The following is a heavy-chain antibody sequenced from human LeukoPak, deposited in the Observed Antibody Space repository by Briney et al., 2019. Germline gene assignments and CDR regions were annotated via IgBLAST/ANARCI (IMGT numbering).Heavy chain of an antibody. D-gene: IGHD6-25*01. CDR3: ARLDKGIKAAHFDY. CDR2: IYYSGST. Sequence: SETLSLTFTVSGGSISSSSYYWGWIRQPPGKGLEWIGSIYYSGSTYYNPSLKSRVTISVDTSKSHFSLKLSSVTAADTAIYYCARLDKGIKAAHFDYWGQGTLVTVSS. V-gene: IGHV4-39*01. J-gene: IGHJ4*02. CDR1: GGSISSSSYY.